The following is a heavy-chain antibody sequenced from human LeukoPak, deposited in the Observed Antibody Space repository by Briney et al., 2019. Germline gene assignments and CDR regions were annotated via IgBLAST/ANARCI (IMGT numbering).Heavy chain of an antibody. CDR2: ISSSSSYI. J-gene: IGHJ4*02. Sequence: GGSLRLSCAASGFTFSSYNMNWVRQAPGKGLEWVSSISSSSSYIYYADSVKGRFTISRDNAKNSLYLQMNSLRAEDTAVYYCARAGGQLLHGFGYFEYWGQGTLVTVSS. D-gene: IGHD6-13*01. CDR3: ARAGGQLLHGFGYFEY. V-gene: IGHV3-21*01. CDR1: GFTFSSYN.